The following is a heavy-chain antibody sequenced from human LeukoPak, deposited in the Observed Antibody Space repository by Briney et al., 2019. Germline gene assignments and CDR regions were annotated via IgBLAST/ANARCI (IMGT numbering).Heavy chain of an antibody. CDR1: GFTFSSYS. CDR2: ISSSSSYI. CDR3: ASSTTVRGGSDY. V-gene: IGHV3-21*01. J-gene: IGHJ4*02. Sequence: GGSLRLSCAASGFTFSSYSMNWVRQAPGKGLEWVSSISSSSSYIYYADSVKGRFTISRDNAKNSLYLQMTSLRAEDTAVYYCASSTTVRGGSDYWGQGTLVTVSS. D-gene: IGHD3-10*01.